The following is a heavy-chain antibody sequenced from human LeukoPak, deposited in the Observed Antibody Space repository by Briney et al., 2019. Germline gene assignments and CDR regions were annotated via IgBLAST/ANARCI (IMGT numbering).Heavy chain of an antibody. D-gene: IGHD2-21*02. CDR2: IYYRLTT. CDR1: GGSISSTGSY. CDR3: ARLVTAILRYWHFEL. J-gene: IGHJ2*01. Sequence: SETLSVTCTVSGGSISSTGSYSGWVRHPPGEGLEWLGSIYYRLTTYYSPPRKSRVTISVGTCKNHISLRLSSVTAAHTAVYFCARLVTAILRYWHFELWGRGTLVTVSS. V-gene: IGHV4-39*02.